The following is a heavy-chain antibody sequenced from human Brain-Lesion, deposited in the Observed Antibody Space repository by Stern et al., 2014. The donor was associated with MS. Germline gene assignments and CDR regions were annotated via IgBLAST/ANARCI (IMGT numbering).Heavy chain of an antibody. V-gene: IGHV4-61*02. D-gene: IGHD2-2*01. CDR2: IFNSGST. Sequence: QLQLQESGPGLVKPSQTLSLSCTVSGGSISSGGYYWSWIRQPAGKGLEWIGRIFNSGSTSYNPSPKSRVTISIDTSKNQFSLRLNSMTAAGTAVYYCARGRVVPGFQYYATDVWGQGTTVIVSS. CDR3: ARGRVVPGFQYYATDV. CDR1: GGSISSGGYY. J-gene: IGHJ6*02.